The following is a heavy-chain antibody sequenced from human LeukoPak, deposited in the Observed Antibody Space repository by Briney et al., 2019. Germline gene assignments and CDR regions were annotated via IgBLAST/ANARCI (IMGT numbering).Heavy chain of an antibody. CDR3: AKDRRLGDFPYYYYYMDV. J-gene: IGHJ6*03. V-gene: IGHV3-30*18. CDR1: GFTFSSYG. Sequence: GGSLRLSCAASGFTFSSYGMHWVRQAPGKGLEWVAVISYDGSNKYYADSVKGRFTISRDTSKNKVYLQMNSLRAEDTAVYYCAKDRRLGDFPYYYYYMDVWGKGTTVTVSS. D-gene: IGHD1-26*01. CDR2: ISYDGSNK.